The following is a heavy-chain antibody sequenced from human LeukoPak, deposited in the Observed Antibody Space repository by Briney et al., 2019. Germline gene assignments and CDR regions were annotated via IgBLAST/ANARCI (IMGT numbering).Heavy chain of an antibody. CDR2: IYYSGGT. Sequence: TTETLSLTCTVSGGSISSYSWSWIRQPPGKGLKWIGYIYYSGGTSYNPSLKSRVTISVDTSKNQFSLNLNSVTAADTAVYYCAGESYYYDSTGKLHYYFDYWGQGTPVTVSS. D-gene: IGHD3-22*01. J-gene: IGHJ4*02. V-gene: IGHV4-59*01. CDR1: GGSISSYS. CDR3: AGESYYYDSTGKLHYYFDY.